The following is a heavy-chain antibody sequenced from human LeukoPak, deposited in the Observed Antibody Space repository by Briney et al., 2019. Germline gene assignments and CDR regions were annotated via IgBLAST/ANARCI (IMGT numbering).Heavy chain of an antibody. CDR2: ISYDGSNK. CDR3: AREMAVTTD. J-gene: IGHJ3*01. Sequence: PGGSLRLSCAASGFTFSSYAMHWVRQAPGKGLEWVAVISYDGSNKYYADSVKGRFTISRDNSKNTLYLQMNSLRAEDTAVYYCAREMAVTTDWGQGTMVTVSS. D-gene: IGHD4-17*01. V-gene: IGHV3-30*04. CDR1: GFTFSSYA.